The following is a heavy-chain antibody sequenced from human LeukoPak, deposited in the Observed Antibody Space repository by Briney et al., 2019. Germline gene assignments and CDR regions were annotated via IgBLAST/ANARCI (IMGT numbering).Heavy chain of an antibody. CDR3: ARASPLLRYFDWWRTRLPGGGENAY. V-gene: IGHV1-8*01. J-gene: IGHJ4*02. CDR1: GYTFTSYD. D-gene: IGHD3-9*01. CDR2: MNPNSGNT. Sequence: ASVKVSCKASGYTFTSYDINWVRQATGQGLERMGWMNPNSGNTGYPQKFQGRVTMTRNTSISTAYMELSRLRSEDTAVYYCARASPLLRYFDWWRTRLPGGGENAYWGQGTLVTVSS.